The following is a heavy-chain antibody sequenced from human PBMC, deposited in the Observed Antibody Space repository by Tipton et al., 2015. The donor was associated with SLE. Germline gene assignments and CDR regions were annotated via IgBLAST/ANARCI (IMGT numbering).Heavy chain of an antibody. V-gene: IGHV4-39*01. D-gene: IGHD5-12*01. Sequence: TLSLTCPVSGGSISISNYYWAWIRQPPGKGLEWVASIYYSGSTYYNPSLQSRVTISVDTSKNQFSLKLSSVTAADTAVYYCASSYSGYAYAFDIWGQGTMVTVSS. CDR3: ASSYSGYAYAFDI. CDR2: IYYSGST. CDR1: GGSISISNYY. J-gene: IGHJ3*02.